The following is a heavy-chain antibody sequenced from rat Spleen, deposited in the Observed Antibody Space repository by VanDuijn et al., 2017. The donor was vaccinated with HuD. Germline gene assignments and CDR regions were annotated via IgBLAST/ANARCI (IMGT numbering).Heavy chain of an antibody. D-gene: IGHD1-11*01. CDR3: TTATEGPYVMDA. V-gene: IGHV2-63*01. CDR2: MWYDGDT. Sequence: QVQLKETGPDLVQLTQTLSITCTVSGFSLTSYSVSWVRQPSGKGPEWMGRMWYDGDTAYNSALKSRLSISRDSSKNQVFLKMSSLQTDDTGTYYCTTATEGPYVMDAWGQGSSVTVSS. J-gene: IGHJ4*01. CDR1: GFSLTSYS.